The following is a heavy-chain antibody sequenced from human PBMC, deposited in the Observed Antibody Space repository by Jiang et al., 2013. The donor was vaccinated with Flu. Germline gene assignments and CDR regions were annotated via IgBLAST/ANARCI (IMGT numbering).Heavy chain of an antibody. CDR2: IYYSGST. D-gene: IGHD2-21*01. Sequence: LEWIGSIYYSGSTYYNPSLKSRVTISVDTSKNQFSLKLSSVTAADTAVYYCARHGGEEQVHYDYWGQGTLVTVSS. J-gene: IGHJ4*02. V-gene: IGHV4-39*01. CDR3: ARHGGEEQVHYDY.